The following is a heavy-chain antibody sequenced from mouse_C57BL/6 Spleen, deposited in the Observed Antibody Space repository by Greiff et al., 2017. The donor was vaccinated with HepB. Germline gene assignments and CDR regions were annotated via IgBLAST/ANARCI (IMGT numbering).Heavy chain of an antibody. Sequence: VQLQQSGAELVKPGASVKISCKASGYAFSSYWMNWVKQRPGKGLEWIGQIYPGDGDTNYNGKFKGKATLTADKSSSTAYMQLSSLTSEDSAVYFCARRGGYYDYDFLFDYWGQGTTLTVSS. CDR2: IYPGDGDT. D-gene: IGHD2-4*01. J-gene: IGHJ2*01. CDR1: GYAFSSYW. V-gene: IGHV1-80*01. CDR3: ARRGGYYDYDFLFDY.